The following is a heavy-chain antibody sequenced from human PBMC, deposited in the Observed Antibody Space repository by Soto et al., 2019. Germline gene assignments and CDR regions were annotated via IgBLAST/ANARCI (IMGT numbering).Heavy chain of an antibody. Sequence: QVQLVQSGAEVKKPGASVKVSCKASGYTFTSYDINWVRQATGQGLEWMGWMNPNSGNTGYAQKFQGRVTMTRNTSISTAYMELSSLRSEDTAVYYCARLYCSSTSCPIDYWGQGTLVTVSS. J-gene: IGHJ4*02. CDR3: ARLYCSSTSCPIDY. V-gene: IGHV1-8*01. CDR1: GYTFTSYD. D-gene: IGHD2-2*01. CDR2: MNPNSGNT.